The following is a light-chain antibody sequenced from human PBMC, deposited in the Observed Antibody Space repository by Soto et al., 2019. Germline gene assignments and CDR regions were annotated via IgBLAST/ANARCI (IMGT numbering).Light chain of an antibody. CDR2: EVS. CDR1: SSDVGGYNY. CDR3: SSYAGSNTPYV. Sequence: QSVLTQPPSASGSPGQSVTISCTGTSSDVGGYNYVSWYQQHPGKAPKLMIYEVSKRPSGVPDRFSGSKSGNTASLTVSGLQAEDEAEYYCSSYAGSNTPYVFGTGTKLTVL. V-gene: IGLV2-8*01. J-gene: IGLJ1*01.